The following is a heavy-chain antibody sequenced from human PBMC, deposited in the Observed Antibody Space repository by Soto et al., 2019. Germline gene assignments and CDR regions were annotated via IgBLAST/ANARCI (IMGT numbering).Heavy chain of an antibody. Sequence: GASLKVSCKASGYTFTSYAMHWVRQAPGQRLEWMGWINAGNGNTKYSQKFQGRVTITRDTSASTAYMELSSLRSEDTAVYYCARGYSSGWYSNNFDYWGQGTLVTVSS. CDR1: GYTFTSYA. CDR2: INAGNGNT. CDR3: ARGYSSGWYSNNFDY. V-gene: IGHV1-3*01. D-gene: IGHD6-19*01. J-gene: IGHJ4*02.